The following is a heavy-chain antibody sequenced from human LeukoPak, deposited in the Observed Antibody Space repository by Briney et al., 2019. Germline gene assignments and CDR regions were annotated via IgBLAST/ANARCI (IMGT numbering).Heavy chain of an antibody. V-gene: IGHV3-48*04. CDR3: ARDYYDSSGLDAFDI. J-gene: IGHJ3*02. Sequence: GGSLRLSCAASGFTFSSYSMNWVRQAPGKGLEWVSYISSSSSTIYYADSVKGRFTISGDNAKNSLYLQMNSLRAEDTAVYYCARDYYDSSGLDAFDIWGQGTMVTVSS. CDR2: ISSSSSTI. CDR1: GFTFSSYS. D-gene: IGHD3-22*01.